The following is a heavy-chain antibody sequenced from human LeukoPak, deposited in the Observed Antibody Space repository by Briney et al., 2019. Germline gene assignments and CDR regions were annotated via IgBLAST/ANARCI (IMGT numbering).Heavy chain of an antibody. CDR3: ARDSVYCSSTSCYRESWFDP. J-gene: IGHJ5*02. V-gene: IGHV4-4*07. Sequence: SETLSLTCTVSGGSISSYYWSWIRQPAGKGLEWIGRIYTSGSTNYNPSLKSRVTMSVDTSKNQFSLKLSSVTAADTAVYYCARDSVYCSSTSCYRESWFDPWGQGTLVTVSS. D-gene: IGHD2-2*02. CDR1: GGSISSYY. CDR2: IYTSGST.